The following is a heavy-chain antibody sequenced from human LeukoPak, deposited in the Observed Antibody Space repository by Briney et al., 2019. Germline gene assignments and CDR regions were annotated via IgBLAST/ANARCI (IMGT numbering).Heavy chain of an antibody. Sequence: PGGSLRLSCAASGFPFNVQTMSWVRQAPGKGLDWVASMREDGTEIHYVDSVRGRFTISRDNPKNSLYLQMNNLRAEDTAVYYCARGGATRGRFENWGQGTRVTLSS. J-gene: IGHJ4*02. V-gene: IGHV3-7*01. CDR2: MREDGTEI. D-gene: IGHD1-26*01. CDR3: ARGGATRGRFEN. CDR1: GFPFNVQT.